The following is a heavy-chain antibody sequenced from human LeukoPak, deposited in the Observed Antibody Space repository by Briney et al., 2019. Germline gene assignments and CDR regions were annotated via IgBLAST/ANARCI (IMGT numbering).Heavy chain of an antibody. CDR2: IYYSGST. CDR3: ARGATIVGDDI. CDR1: GGSISSGDYY. J-gene: IGHJ3*02. V-gene: IGHV4-30-4*01. Sequence: SQTLSLTCTVSGGSISSGDYYWSWIRQPPGKGLEWIGYIYYSGSTYYNPSLKSRVTISVDTSKNQFSLKLSSVTAADTAAYYCARGATIVGDDIWGQGTMVTVSS. D-gene: IGHD3-22*01.